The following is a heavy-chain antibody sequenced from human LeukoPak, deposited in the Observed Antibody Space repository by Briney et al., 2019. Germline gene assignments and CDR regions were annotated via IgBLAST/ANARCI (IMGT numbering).Heavy chain of an antibody. CDR1: GYTFTDYY. CDR3: ARDWAV. Sequence: ASVKVSCKSSGYTFTDYYMHWVRQAPGQGPEWMGWINSNSGDTNYAQKFQGRVTMTRDTSTSTVYMELSSLRSEDTAVYYCARDWAVWGQGTLVTVSS. D-gene: IGHD6-19*01. CDR2: INSNSGDT. V-gene: IGHV1-2*02. J-gene: IGHJ4*02.